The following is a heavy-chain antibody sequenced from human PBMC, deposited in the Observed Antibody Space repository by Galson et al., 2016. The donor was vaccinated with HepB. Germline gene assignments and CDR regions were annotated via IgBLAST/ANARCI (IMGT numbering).Heavy chain of an antibody. D-gene: IGHD7-27*01. Sequence: SLRLSCAASGFSVNNNYMSWVRQAPGKGLEWVSIIFTGGSTYFADSVKGRFAVSRDSSKNILYLQMNSLRAEDMGVYYCARGEGLGAFDIWGQGTLVTVSS. J-gene: IGHJ3*02. CDR1: GFSVNNNY. CDR3: ARGEGLGAFDI. V-gene: IGHV3-66*01. CDR2: IFTGGST.